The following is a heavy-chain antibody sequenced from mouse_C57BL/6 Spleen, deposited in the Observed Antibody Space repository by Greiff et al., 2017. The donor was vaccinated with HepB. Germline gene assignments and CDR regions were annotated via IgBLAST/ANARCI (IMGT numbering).Heavy chain of an antibody. V-gene: IGHV1-81*01. CDR2: IYPRSGNT. CDR3: ARSGGLRGGAFAY. Sequence: QVQLKQSGAELARPGASVKLSCKASGYTFTSYGISWVKQRTGQGLEWIGEIYPRSGNTYYNEKFKGKATLTADKSSSTAYMELRSLTSEDSAVYFCARSGGLRGGAFAYWGQGTLVTVSA. J-gene: IGHJ3*01. CDR1: GYTFTSYG. D-gene: IGHD2-4*01.